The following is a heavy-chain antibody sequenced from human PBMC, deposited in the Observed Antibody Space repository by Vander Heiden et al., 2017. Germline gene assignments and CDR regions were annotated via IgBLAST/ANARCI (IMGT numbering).Heavy chain of an antibody. CDR3: AKTRSDYNDASDF. CDR2: IYPDDSDT. V-gene: IGHV5-51*03. Sequence: EVQLVQSGAEVKAPGESLTISCKASGYRVRSYWIAWVRQRPGKGLEWMGVIYPDDSDTRYNQSFQGQVTISVDKSINTAYLRWSSLKASDTAVYYCAKTRSDYNDASDFWGQGTMVRVSS. J-gene: IGHJ3*01. CDR1: GYRVRSYW. D-gene: IGHD4-17*01.